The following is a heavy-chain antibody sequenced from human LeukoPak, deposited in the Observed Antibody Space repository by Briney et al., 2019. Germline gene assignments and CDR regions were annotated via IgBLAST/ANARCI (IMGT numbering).Heavy chain of an antibody. J-gene: IGHJ5*02. V-gene: IGHV4-61*01. CDR2: IYYTGST. CDR1: CGCVSSGSYY. D-gene: IGHD2-2*02. CDR3: ARAHTRFCGDTTCYNRFWFDP. Sequence: SETLSLTCSVSCGCVSSGSYYWSWIRQPPGKKLEWIGNIYYTGSTDYNPSLKSRVTMSVDTSKNQFSLRLSSVTAPDTAIYHCARAHTRFCGDTTCYNRFWFDPWGQGTVVTVSS.